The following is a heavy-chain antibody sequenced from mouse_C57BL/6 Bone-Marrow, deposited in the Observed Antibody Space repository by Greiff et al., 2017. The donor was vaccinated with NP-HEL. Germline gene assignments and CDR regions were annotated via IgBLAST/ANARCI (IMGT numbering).Heavy chain of an antibody. V-gene: IGHV1-81*01. CDR2: IYHRSGNT. CDR1: GYTFTSYG. J-gene: IGHJ3*01. CDR3: ARGRAPIYYGNPCAY. D-gene: IGHD2-1*01. Sequence: QLQQSGAELARPGASVKLSCKASGYTFTSYGISWVKQRTGQGLEWIGEIYHRSGNTYYHEQLKGKATLTADKSYRPAYRERRSLTSEDSAVYFCARGRAPIYYGNPCAYWGQGTLVTVSA.